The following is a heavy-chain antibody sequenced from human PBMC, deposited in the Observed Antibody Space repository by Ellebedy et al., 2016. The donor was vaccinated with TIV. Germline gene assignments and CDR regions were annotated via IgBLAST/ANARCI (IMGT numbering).Heavy chain of an antibody. J-gene: IGHJ4*02. CDR2: IYYSGST. CDR1: GGSISSGDYY. V-gene: IGHV4-30-4*01. D-gene: IGHD5-18*01. CDR3: ARTVDTAMVADY. Sequence: LRLSCTVSGGSISSGDYYWSWIRQPPGKGLEWIGYIYYSGSTYYNPSLKSRVTISVDTSKNQFSLKLSSVTAADTAVYYCARTVDTAMVADYWGQGTLVTVSS.